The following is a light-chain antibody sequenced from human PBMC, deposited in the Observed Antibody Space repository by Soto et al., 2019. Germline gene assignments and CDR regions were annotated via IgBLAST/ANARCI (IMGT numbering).Light chain of an antibody. CDR2: LNSDGSH. CDR3: QTWGTGIVV. Sequence: QPVLTQSPSASASLGASVKLTCTLSSGHSSDAIAWHQQQPEKGPRFLMNLNSDGSHTTGDGIPDRFSGSSSGAERYLTISSLQSEDEADYYCQTWGTGIVVFGGGTKLTVL. J-gene: IGLJ2*01. V-gene: IGLV4-69*01. CDR1: SGHSSDA.